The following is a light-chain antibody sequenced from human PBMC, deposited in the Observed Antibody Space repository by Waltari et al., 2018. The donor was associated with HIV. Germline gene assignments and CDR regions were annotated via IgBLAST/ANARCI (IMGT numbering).Light chain of an antibody. CDR1: DIETKS. J-gene: IGLJ1*01. V-gene: IGLV3-21*04. CDR3: QVWDRSGVFV. Sequence: SYVLTQPPSVSVAPGRAARLTCGGDDIETKSVHWYRQRPGQAPVLVIYYDGERPSGIPERVSGSNSGNTATLTISRVEAGDEADYYCQVWDRSGVFVFGPGTKVTVL. CDR2: YDG.